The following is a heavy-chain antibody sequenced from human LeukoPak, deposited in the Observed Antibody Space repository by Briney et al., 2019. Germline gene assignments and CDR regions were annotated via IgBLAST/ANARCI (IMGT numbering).Heavy chain of an antibody. CDR3: ARGRSYYGAYYFDY. V-gene: IGHV4-38-2*02. D-gene: IGHD1-26*01. J-gene: IGHJ4*02. Sequence: SETLSLTCTVSGYSISSGYYWGWIRQPPGKGLEWIGSIYHSGSTYYNPSLKSRVTISVDTSKNQFSLKLSSVTAADTAVYYCARGRSYYGAYYFDYWGQGTLVTVSS. CDR1: GYSISSGYY. CDR2: IYHSGST.